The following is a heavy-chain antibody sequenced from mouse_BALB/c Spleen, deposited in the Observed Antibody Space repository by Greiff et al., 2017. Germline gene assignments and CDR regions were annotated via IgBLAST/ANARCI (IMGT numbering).Heavy chain of an antibody. D-gene: IGHD2-14*01. J-gene: IGHJ4*01. CDR1: GFNIKDTY. Sequence: EVQLQQSGAELVKPGASVKLSCKASGFNIKDTYMHWVKQRPEQGLEWIGRIDPANGNTKYDPKFQGKATITADTSSNTAYLQLSSLTSEDTAVYYCAYRYDGGYAMDYWGQGTSVTVSS. CDR3: AYRYDGGYAMDY. V-gene: IGHV14-3*02. CDR2: IDPANGNT.